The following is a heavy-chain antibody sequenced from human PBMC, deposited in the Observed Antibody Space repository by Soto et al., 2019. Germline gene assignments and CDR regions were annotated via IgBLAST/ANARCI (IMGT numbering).Heavy chain of an antibody. J-gene: IGHJ4*01. CDR3: AREDSIIIPAVSDF. CDR2: ISKSDYT. Sequence: GGSLRVSCTVSGFAFNNYGINWVRQAPGKGLEWVSSISKSDYTYYSDSVKGRFTISRDNAKNSVSLQMNTLRVEDTAVYYCAREDSIIIPAVSDFWGHGTLVTVSS. V-gene: IGHV3-21*01. D-gene: IGHD2-2*01. CDR1: GFAFNNYG.